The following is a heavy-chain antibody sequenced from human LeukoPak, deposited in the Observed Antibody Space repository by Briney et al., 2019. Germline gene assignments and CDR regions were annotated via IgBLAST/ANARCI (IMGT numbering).Heavy chain of an antibody. CDR1: GYTFTSYY. V-gene: IGHV1-46*01. CDR3: ARGTWYYDRSGS. Sequence: ASVKVSCKASGYTFTSYYMHWVRQAPGQGLEWMGIINPSGGSTSYAQKFQGRVTMTRNTSISTAYMELISLSSEDTAVYYCARGTWYYDRSGSWGQGTLVTVSS. D-gene: IGHD3-22*01. CDR2: INPSGGST. J-gene: IGHJ4*02.